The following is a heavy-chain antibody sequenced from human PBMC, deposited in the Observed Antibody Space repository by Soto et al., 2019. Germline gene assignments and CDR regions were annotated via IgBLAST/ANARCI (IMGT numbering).Heavy chain of an antibody. CDR2: ISSSSSTI. CDR1: GFTFSSYS. V-gene: IGHV3-48*01. CDR3: AIYHDDYGDYDAFDI. J-gene: IGHJ3*02. Sequence: EVQLVESGGGLVQPGGSLRLSCAASGFTFSSYSMNWVRQAPGKGLEWVSYISSSSSTIYYADSVKGRFTISRDNAKNSLYLRVNSLRAEDTAVYYCAIYHDDYGDYDAFDIWGRGTMVTVSS. D-gene: IGHD4-17*01.